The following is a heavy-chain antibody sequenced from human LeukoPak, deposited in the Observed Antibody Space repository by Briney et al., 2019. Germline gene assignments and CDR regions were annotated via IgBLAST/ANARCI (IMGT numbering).Heavy chain of an antibody. V-gene: IGHV4-59*01. CDR2: IYYSGST. Sequence: SETLSLTCTVSGGSISSYYWSWLRQPPGKGLEWIGYIYYSGSTNYNPSLTSRVTISVDTSKNQFSLKLSSVTAADTAVYYCARGAFLEWLFFFDYWGQGTLVTVSS. J-gene: IGHJ4*02. CDR1: GGSISSYY. D-gene: IGHD3-3*02. CDR3: ARGAFLEWLFFFDY.